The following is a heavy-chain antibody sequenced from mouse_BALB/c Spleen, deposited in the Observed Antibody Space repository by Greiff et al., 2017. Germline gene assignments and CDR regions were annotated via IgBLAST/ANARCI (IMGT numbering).Heavy chain of an antibody. CDR1: GFTFCDYY. J-gene: IGHJ1*01. CDR2: ISDGGSYT. Sequence: EVKVVESGGGLVKPGGSLKLSCAASGFTFCDYYMYWVRQTPEKRLEWVATISDGGSYTYYPDSVKGRFTISRDNAKNNLYLQMSSLKSEDTAMYYCARSYYYGSSYLYWYFDVWGAGTTVTVSS. D-gene: IGHD1-1*01. V-gene: IGHV5-4*02. CDR3: ARSYYYGSSYLYWYFDV.